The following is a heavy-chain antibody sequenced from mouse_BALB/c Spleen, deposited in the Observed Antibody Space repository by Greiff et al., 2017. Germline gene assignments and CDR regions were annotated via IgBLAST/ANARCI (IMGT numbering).Heavy chain of an antibody. Sequence: EVQLQQSGAELVKPGASVKLSCTASGFTITDSYMHWVKQRPEQGLEWIGRIDPANGNTKYDPKFQGKATITADTSSNTAYLQLSSLTSEDTAVYCCARPYGPLEFAYWGQGTLVTVSA. CDR1: GFTITDSY. J-gene: IGHJ3*01. CDR2: IDPANGNT. CDR3: ARPYGPLEFAY. V-gene: IGHV14-3*02. D-gene: IGHD1-1*02.